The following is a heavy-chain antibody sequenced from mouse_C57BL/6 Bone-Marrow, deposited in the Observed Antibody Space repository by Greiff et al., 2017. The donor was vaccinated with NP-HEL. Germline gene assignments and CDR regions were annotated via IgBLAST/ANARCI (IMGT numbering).Heavy chain of an antibody. CDR1: GYTFTNYW. Sequence: VQLQQSGAELVRPGTSVKMSCKASGYTFTNYWIGWAKQRPGHGLEWIGDIYPGGGYTNYNEKFKGKATLTADKSSSTAYMQFSSLTSEDSAIYYCARGSTGSLYYFDYWGQGTALTVSS. J-gene: IGHJ2*01. CDR2: IYPGGGYT. D-gene: IGHD4-1*02. CDR3: ARGSTGSLYYFDY. V-gene: IGHV1-63*01.